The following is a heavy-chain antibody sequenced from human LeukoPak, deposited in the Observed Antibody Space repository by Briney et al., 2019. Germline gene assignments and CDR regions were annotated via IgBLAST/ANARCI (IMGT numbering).Heavy chain of an antibody. V-gene: IGHV3-23*01. Sequence: GGSLRLSCAASGFTFSSYAMSWVCQAPGKGLEWVSAISGSGGSTYYADSVKGRFTISRDNSKNTLYLQMNSLRAEDTAVYYCAKLTLAYYDSSGYYFNDAFDIWGQGTMVTVSS. D-gene: IGHD3-22*01. CDR1: GFTFSSYA. CDR3: AKLTLAYYDSSGYYFNDAFDI. J-gene: IGHJ3*02. CDR2: ISGSGGST.